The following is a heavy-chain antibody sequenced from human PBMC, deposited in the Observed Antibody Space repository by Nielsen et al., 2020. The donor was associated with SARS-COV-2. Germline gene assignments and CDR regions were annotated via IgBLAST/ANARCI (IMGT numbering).Heavy chain of an antibody. CDR2: IIPILGIA. V-gene: IGHV1-69*02. Sequence: WVRQAPGQGLEWMGRIIPILGIANYAQKFRGRVTITADKSTSTAYMELSSLRSEDTAVYYCASSNCSSTSCYRLYYGMDVWGQGTTVTVSS. J-gene: IGHJ6*02. D-gene: IGHD2-2*01. CDR3: ASSNCSSTSCYRLYYGMDV.